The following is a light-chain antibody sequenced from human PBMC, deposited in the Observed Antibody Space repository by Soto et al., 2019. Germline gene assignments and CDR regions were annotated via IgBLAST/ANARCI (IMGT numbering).Light chain of an antibody. CDR1: SSDVGSYNR. Sequence: QSALTQPPSVSGSPGQSVTISCTGTSSDVGSYNRVSWYQQPPGTAPKLMIYEVSNRPSGVPDRFSGSKSGNTASLTISGLRPEDEADYYCSSYANSNVIFGGGTKLTVL. V-gene: IGLV2-18*02. CDR2: EVS. CDR3: SSYANSNVI. J-gene: IGLJ2*01.